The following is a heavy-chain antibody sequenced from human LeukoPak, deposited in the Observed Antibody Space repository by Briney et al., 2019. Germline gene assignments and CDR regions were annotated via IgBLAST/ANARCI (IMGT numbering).Heavy chain of an antibody. Sequence: PGGSLRLSCAASGFTFSSYSMNWVRQAPGKGLEWVSSISSSSSYIYYADSVKGRFTISRDNAKNSLYLQMNSLRAEDTAVYYCARIPTADTTHFDYWGQGTLVTVSS. D-gene: IGHD1-14*01. CDR3: ARIPTADTTHFDY. CDR2: ISSSSSYI. J-gene: IGHJ4*02. CDR1: GFTFSSYS. V-gene: IGHV3-21*01.